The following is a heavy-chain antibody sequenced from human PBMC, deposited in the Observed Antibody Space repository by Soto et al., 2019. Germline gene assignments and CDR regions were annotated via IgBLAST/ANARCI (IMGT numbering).Heavy chain of an antibody. CDR2: ISGFNDDT. CDR1: GYTFTSYC. J-gene: IGHJ5*02. V-gene: IGHV1-18*01. Sequence: QIELVQSGAEMKNPGASVKVSCKASGYTFTSYCISWVRQAPGQGLEWMGWISGFNDDTNLAQRFQGRITVTKDTSTSTAYMELRSLKSDDTAVYYCARSGSYYPARNWFGPWGQGTLVTVSS. D-gene: IGHD3-10*01. CDR3: ARSGSYYPARNWFGP.